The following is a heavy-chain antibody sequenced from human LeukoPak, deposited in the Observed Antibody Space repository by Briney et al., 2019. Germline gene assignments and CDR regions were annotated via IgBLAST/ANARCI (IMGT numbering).Heavy chain of an antibody. CDR2: INQDGSEK. CDR1: GFTFSSYW. V-gene: IGHV3-7*03. J-gene: IGHJ6*03. D-gene: IGHD2-15*01. Sequence: PGGSLRLSCAASGFTFSSYWMTWVRQAPRKGLEWVASINQDGSEKYYVDSVKGRFTISRDNAKNSLFLQMNSLRAEDTAVYYCARVLRYCSGGNCYSGGLGYMDVWGKGTTVTISS. CDR3: ARVLRYCSGGNCYSGGLGYMDV.